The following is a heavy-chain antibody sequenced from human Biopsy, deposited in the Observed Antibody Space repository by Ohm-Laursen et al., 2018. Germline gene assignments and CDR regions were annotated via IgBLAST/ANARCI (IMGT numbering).Heavy chain of an antibody. CDR3: ASDLNGDPSAFDY. CDR2: IGGSGGTT. J-gene: IGHJ4*02. Sequence: SLRLSCSASGFTFNDFAMTRVRQAPGKGLEWVSAIGGSGGTTYYAGSVKGRFTVSRDNSQNTLYLQMNSLRAEDTAIYYCASDLNGDPSAFDYWGQGTPVTVSS. V-gene: IGHV3-23*01. CDR1: GFTFNDFA. D-gene: IGHD4-17*01.